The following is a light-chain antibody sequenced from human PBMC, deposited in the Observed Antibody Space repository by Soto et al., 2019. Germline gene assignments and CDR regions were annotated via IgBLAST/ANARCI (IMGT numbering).Light chain of an antibody. Sequence: EIVMTQSPATLSVSPGERATLSCRASQSVSSYLAWYQQKPGQAPRLLIYGASTRATGIPARFSGSGFGTEFTLTISSLQSEDFAVYYCQQYHNWPPWTFGQGTKVEIK. CDR1: QSVSSY. CDR3: QQYHNWPPWT. V-gene: IGKV3-15*01. CDR2: GAS. J-gene: IGKJ1*01.